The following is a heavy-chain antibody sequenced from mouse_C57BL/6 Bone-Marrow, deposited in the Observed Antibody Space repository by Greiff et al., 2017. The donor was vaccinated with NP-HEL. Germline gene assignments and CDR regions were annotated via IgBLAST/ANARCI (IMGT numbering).Heavy chain of an antibody. CDR1: GFTFSSYG. V-gene: IGHV5-6*01. CDR3: ARAAQVYYAMDY. J-gene: IGHJ4*01. D-gene: IGHD3-2*02. CDR2: ISSGGSYT. Sequence: EVQLVESGGDLVKPGGSLKLSCAASGFTFSSYGMSWVRQTPDKRLEWVATISSGGSYTYYPDSVKGRFTISRDNAKNTLYLQMSSLKSEDTAMYYCARAAQVYYAMDYWGQGTSVTVSS.